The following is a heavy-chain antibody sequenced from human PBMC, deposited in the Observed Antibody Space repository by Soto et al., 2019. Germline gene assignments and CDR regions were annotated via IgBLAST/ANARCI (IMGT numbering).Heavy chain of an antibody. V-gene: IGHV4-39*01. CDR3: ARQRVLSTNMFITSFDP. D-gene: IGHD3-10*02. J-gene: IGHJ5*02. Sequence: SETLSLTCSLSGGSINSSDHFWGWIRQTPGKGLEWIGSVYYTETTYYNPSLKSPVTISVETSRNTFSLKVNSVTAADTGIYYCARQRVLSTNMFITSFDPWGQGTLVTVS. CDR1: GGSINSSDHF. CDR2: VYYTETT.